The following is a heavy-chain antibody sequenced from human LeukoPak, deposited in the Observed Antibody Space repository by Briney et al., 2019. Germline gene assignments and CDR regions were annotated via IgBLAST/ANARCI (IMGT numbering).Heavy chain of an antibody. D-gene: IGHD2-15*01. CDR2: IIPIFGTA. J-gene: IGHJ4*02. Sequence: SVTVSCKASGYTFTSYGISWVRQAPGQGLEWMGGIIPIFGTANYAQKFQGRVTITADKSTSTAYMELSSLRSEDTAVYYCARSRLSCSGGSCYSPEYYFDYWGQGTLVTVSS. V-gene: IGHV1-69*06. CDR1: GYTFTSYG. CDR3: ARSRLSCSGGSCYSPEYYFDY.